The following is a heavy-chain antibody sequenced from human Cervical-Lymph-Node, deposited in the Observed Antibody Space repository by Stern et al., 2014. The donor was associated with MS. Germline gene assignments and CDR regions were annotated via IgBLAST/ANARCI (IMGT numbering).Heavy chain of an antibody. J-gene: IGHJ3*02. CDR2: IYPGDSDS. V-gene: IGHV5-51*03. CDR3: ARLGSSGWYASGASDI. CDR1: GYSFTNYW. Sequence: VPLEQSGAEVKKPGESLKIFCKGSGYSFTNYWIGWGRQKHGPGMALKGIIYPGDSDSRYCPSFVGPVPILPDKSISHTYSQSSSLKASDTAMYYCARLGSSGWYASGASDIGGQGTMVTVS. D-gene: IGHD6-19*01.